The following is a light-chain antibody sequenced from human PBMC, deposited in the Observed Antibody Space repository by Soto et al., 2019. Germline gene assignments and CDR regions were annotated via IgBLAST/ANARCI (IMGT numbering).Light chain of an antibody. Sequence: QSALTQPASVSGSPGQSITISCTGTSGDVGGYNFVSWYQHHPGKAPKLLIYDVSNRPSGVSNRFSGSKSGSTASLTISGLQAADEADYYCTSYTSSRSVVFGGGTKVTVL. CDR3: TSYTSSRSVV. CDR1: SGDVGGYNF. J-gene: IGLJ2*01. CDR2: DVS. V-gene: IGLV2-14*01.